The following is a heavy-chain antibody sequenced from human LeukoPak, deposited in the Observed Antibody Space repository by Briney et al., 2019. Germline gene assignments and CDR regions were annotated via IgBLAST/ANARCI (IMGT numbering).Heavy chain of an antibody. V-gene: IGHV3-23*01. CDR3: ARARFETTVTTLVRKKDYYYYNMDV. CDR2: ITASGDST. D-gene: IGHD4-17*01. CDR1: GFIFRSFE. Sequence: PGGSLRLSCAASGFIFRSFEMNWVRQAPGKGLEWVSGITASGDSTYYADSVKGRFTMSRDNSKNTVYLQMNSLRAEDTAVYYCARARFETTVTTLVRKKDYYYYNMDVWGKGTTVTVSS. J-gene: IGHJ6*03.